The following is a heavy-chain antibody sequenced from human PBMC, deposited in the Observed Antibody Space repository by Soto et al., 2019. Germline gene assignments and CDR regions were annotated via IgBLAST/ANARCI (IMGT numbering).Heavy chain of an antibody. CDR2: ITGRGDST. Sequence: EVQLLESGGGLVQPGGSLRLSCAASGFPFSDHAMHWVRQTPGKGLEWVSAITGRGDSTSYADSVKGRFTISRDNSKSTLYLQMMSLRAEDTAVYYCAKDLYVQPPSGWFDPWGQGTVVTVSS. CDR1: GFPFSDHA. CDR3: AKDLYVQPPSGWFDP. D-gene: IGHD1-26*01. J-gene: IGHJ5*02. V-gene: IGHV3-23*01.